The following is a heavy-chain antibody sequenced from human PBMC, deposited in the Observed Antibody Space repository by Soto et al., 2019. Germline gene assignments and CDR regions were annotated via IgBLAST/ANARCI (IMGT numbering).Heavy chain of an antibody. CDR3: ARGTYDYVWGTYRYPTYFDY. V-gene: IGHV4-34*01. D-gene: IGHD3-16*02. Sequence: PSETLSLTCAVYGGSFSGYYWSWIRQPPGKGLEWIGEINHSGSTNYNPSLKSRVTISVDTSKNQFSLKLSSVTAADTAVYHCARGTYDYVWGTYRYPTYFDYCRQGTLVTVS. CDR1: GGSFSGYY. J-gene: IGHJ4*02. CDR2: INHSGST.